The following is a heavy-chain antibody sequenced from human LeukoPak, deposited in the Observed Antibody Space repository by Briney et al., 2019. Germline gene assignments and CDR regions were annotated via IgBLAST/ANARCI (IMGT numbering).Heavy chain of an antibody. CDR3: TRGPPNWGYDF. Sequence: ASVKVSCKTSGYTFVSYDINWVRQATGQGPEWMGWMSPKSGNTGYAQKFQGRVTMTRDTSINTAYMELSGLISEDTAVYYCTRGPPNWGYDFWGQGTLVTAPS. CDR2: MSPKSGNT. J-gene: IGHJ4*02. D-gene: IGHD7-27*01. CDR1: GYTFVSYD. V-gene: IGHV1-8*01.